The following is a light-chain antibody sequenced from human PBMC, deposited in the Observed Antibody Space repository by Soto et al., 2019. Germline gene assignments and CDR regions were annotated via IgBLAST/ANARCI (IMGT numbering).Light chain of an antibody. CDR2: GAS. V-gene: IGKV3-20*01. Sequence: EIVLTQSPGTLSLSPGERATLSCRASQSVNSNYLAWYQQRPAQAPRLLIYGASSRATGIPDRFTGSGSGTDFILTVSRLEAEDFAVYYCQQYGSSPYTFGQGTKLEIK. J-gene: IGKJ2*01. CDR3: QQYGSSPYT. CDR1: QSVNSNY.